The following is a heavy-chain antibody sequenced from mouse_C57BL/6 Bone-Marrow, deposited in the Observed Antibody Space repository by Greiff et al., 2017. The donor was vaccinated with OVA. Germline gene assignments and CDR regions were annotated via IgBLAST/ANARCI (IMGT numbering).Heavy chain of an antibody. V-gene: IGHV1-54*01. J-gene: IGHJ4*01. Sequence: LVESGAELVRPGTSVKVSCKASGYAFTNYLIEWVKQRPGQGLEWIGVINPGSGGTNYNEKFKGKATLTADKSSSTAYMQLSSLTSEDSAVYFCARSPFYYYGSDAMDYWGQGTSVTVSS. D-gene: IGHD1-1*01. CDR2: INPGSGGT. CDR3: ARSPFYYYGSDAMDY. CDR1: GYAFTNYL.